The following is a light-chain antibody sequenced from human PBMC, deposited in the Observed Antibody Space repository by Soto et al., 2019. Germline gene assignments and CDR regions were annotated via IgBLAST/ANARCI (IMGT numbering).Light chain of an antibody. CDR2: AAY. CDR3: QQYGGGPWT. V-gene: IGKV3-20*01. Sequence: EIVLTQSPDTLSLSPVERTTISCRASQSVPNNYLAWYLQKPGQAPKVLIYAAYNRATGIPDRFSGSGSGTDFTLTIRRLEPEDFAVFYCQQYGGGPWTFGQGTKVDIK. J-gene: IGKJ1*01. CDR1: QSVPNNY.